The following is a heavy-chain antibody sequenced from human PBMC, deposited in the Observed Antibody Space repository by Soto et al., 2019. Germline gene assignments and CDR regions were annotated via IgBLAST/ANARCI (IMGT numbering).Heavy chain of an antibody. CDR3: ARDIGNDGSYYFDY. V-gene: IGHV3-30-3*01. D-gene: IGHD1-26*01. CDR1: GFTFSSYA. Sequence: GGSLRLSCAASGFTFSSYAMHWVRQAPGKGLEWVAVISYDGSNKYYADSVKGRFTISRDNSKNTLYLQMNSLRAEDTAVYYCARDIGNDGSYYFDYWGQGTLVTVSS. J-gene: IGHJ4*02. CDR2: ISYDGSNK.